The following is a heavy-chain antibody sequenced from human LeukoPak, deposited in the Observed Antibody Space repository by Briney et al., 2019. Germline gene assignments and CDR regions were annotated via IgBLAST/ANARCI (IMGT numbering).Heavy chain of an antibody. D-gene: IGHD3-22*01. CDR3: ATDLHFYDTSGHYSPFDH. J-gene: IGHJ4*02. Sequence: SETLSLTCTVSGDSISTSNYYWGWIRQSPGMGLEWIGSVYSSGTTYYSPSLGSRITISVDTSKNQFTLKLTSVTAADTAIYCCATDLHFYDTSGHYSPFDHWGQGTLVTVSS. V-gene: IGHV4-39*06. CDR2: VYSSGTT. CDR1: GDSISTSNYY.